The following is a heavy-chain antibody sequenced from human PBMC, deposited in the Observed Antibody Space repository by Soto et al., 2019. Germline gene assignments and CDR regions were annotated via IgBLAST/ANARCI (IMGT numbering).Heavy chain of an antibody. J-gene: IGHJ4*02. CDR1: GFTFDDYA. CDR2: ISWNSGSI. D-gene: IGHD2-15*01. Sequence: EVQLVESGGGLVQPGRSLRLSCAASGFTFDDYAMHWVRQAPGKGLEWVSGISWNSGSIGYADSVKDRFTSSRDNAKNSLYLQMNSLRAEDTALYYCAKAYCSGGSCYLAPYYFDYWGQGTLVTVSS. CDR3: AKAYCSGGSCYLAPYYFDY. V-gene: IGHV3-9*01.